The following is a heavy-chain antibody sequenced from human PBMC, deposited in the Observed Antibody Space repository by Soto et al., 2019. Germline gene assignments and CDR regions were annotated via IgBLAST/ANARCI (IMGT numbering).Heavy chain of an antibody. J-gene: IGHJ4*02. CDR1: GGRFNTNA. CDR3: TREAHGGNFES. CDR2: IIAIFDKA. D-gene: IGHD2-15*01. Sequence: QVQLVQSGAEVKKPGSSVKVSCKVSGGRFNTNAISWLRQAPGQGLEWMGGIIAIFDKANYAQKFQDRVTMTADESTSPAYMELSSLRSDDTAVYFCTREAHGGNFESWGQGTLVTVSS. V-gene: IGHV1-69*12.